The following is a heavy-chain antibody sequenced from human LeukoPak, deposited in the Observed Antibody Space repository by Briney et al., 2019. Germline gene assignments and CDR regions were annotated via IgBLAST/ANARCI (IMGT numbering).Heavy chain of an antibody. CDR3: ARGSKVTGYYYYYYMDV. CDR2: INHSGST. V-gene: IGHV4-34*01. J-gene: IGHJ6*03. CDR1: GGSFSDYY. D-gene: IGHD1-20*01. Sequence: SETLSLTCAVYGGSFSDYYRSWIRQPPGKELEWIGEINHSGSTNYNPSLKSRVTISVDTSKNQFSLKLSSVTAADTAVYYCARGSKVTGYYYYYYMDVWDKGTTVTVSS.